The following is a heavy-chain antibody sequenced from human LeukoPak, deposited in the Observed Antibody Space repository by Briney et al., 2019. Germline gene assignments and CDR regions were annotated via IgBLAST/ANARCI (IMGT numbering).Heavy chain of an antibody. Sequence: PSETLSLTCAVYGGSFSGYYWSWIRQPPGKGLEWIGEINHSGSTNYNPSLKSRVTISVDTSKNQFSLKLSSVTAADTAVYYCARGLIVATVNWGQGTLVTVSS. CDR2: INHSGST. CDR3: ARGLIVATVN. D-gene: IGHD5-12*01. V-gene: IGHV4-34*01. J-gene: IGHJ4*02. CDR1: GGSFSGYY.